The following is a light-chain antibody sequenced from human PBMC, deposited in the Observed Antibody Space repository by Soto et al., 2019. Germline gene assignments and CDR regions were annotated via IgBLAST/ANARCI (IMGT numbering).Light chain of an antibody. V-gene: IGKV3-11*01. J-gene: IGKJ3*01. CDR3: QQRGNWPPT. CDR1: QSVSSY. CDR2: DAS. Sequence: EVVLTQSPATLSLSPGERATLSCRASQSVSSYLAWYQQKPGQTPRLLIYDASNRATAIPARFSGSGSGTDFTLTIISLEPEHFAFYFCQQRGNWPPTFGPGTKVDI.